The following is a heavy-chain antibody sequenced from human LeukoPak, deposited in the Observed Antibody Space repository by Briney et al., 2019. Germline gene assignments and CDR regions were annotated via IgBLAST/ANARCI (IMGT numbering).Heavy chain of an antibody. Sequence: SQTLSLTCTVSGGSISSGDYYWSWIRQPPGKGLEWIGYIYYSGSTYYNPSLKSRVTISVDTSKNQFSLKLSSVTAADTAVYYCARDPKSYSSSWYGISRVFDYWGQGTLVTVSS. CDR3: ARDPKSYSSSWYGISRVFDY. J-gene: IGHJ4*02. CDR2: IYYSGST. CDR1: GGSISSGDYY. D-gene: IGHD6-13*01. V-gene: IGHV4-30-4*01.